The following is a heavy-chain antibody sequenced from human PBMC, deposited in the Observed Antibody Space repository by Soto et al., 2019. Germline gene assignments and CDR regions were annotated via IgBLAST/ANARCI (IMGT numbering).Heavy chain of an antibody. CDR2: INPHSGGT. CDR1: GYTFTGYY. J-gene: IGHJ4*02. Sequence: GASVKVSCKTSGYTFTGYYIYWVRQAPGQVLEWMGWINPHSGGTDSSQKFQGRVTMTRDTSISTAYMELSRLRSDDTAVYYCAGTSCSSTTCPTNYWGQGTLVTVSS. V-gene: IGHV1-2*02. D-gene: IGHD2-2*01. CDR3: AGTSCSSTTCPTNY.